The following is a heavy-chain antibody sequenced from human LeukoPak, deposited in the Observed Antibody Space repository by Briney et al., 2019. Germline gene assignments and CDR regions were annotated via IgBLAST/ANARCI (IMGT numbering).Heavy chain of an antibody. CDR3: ATDWGINF. D-gene: IGHD3-16*01. Sequence: GGSLRLSCAASGFTFSIYAMSWVRQAPGKGLEWVSAISGSGDTTYNADSVKGRFTISRDNSKDTLFLQMNSLRAEDSAVYYCATDWGINFWGQGTLVTVSS. V-gene: IGHV3-23*01. CDR2: ISGSGDTT. CDR1: GFTFSIYA. J-gene: IGHJ4*02.